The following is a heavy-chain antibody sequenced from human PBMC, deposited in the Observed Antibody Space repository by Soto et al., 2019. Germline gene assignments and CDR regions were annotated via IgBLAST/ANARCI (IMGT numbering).Heavy chain of an antibody. Sequence: QVQLQESRPGLVKPSETLSLTCTVSGGSISSYYWSWIRQPPGKGLEWIGYIYYSGSTNYNPSHKSRVTISVDTTKNQFSLKLNSMTAADTALYYCATHHYGSGSTYFDYWGQGTLVTVSS. V-gene: IGHV4-59*08. CDR2: IYYSGST. CDR1: GGSISSYY. CDR3: ATHHYGSGSTYFDY. D-gene: IGHD3-10*01. J-gene: IGHJ4*02.